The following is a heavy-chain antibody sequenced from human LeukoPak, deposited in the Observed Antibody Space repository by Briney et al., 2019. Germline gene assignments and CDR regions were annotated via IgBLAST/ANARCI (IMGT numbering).Heavy chain of an antibody. Sequence: GGSLRLSCAASGFTFSGYAMAWVRQAPGKGLEWVAAIIGSGGSAFYADSVKGRFTISRDNSRNTLFLQKNSLRVEDTAVYYCAKDYVEFDSWGQGTLVTVSS. CDR2: IIGSGGSA. CDR3: AKDYVEFDS. CDR1: GFTFSGYA. J-gene: IGHJ4*02. V-gene: IGHV3-23*01. D-gene: IGHD3-16*01.